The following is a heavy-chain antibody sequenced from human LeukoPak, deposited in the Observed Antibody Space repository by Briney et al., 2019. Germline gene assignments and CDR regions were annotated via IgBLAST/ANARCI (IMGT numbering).Heavy chain of an antibody. CDR2: ISYDGSNK. CDR1: GFTFSSYA. CDR3: AKGARGLATGLFDY. D-gene: IGHD5-24*01. J-gene: IGHJ4*02. V-gene: IGHV3-30-3*01. Sequence: GGSLRLSCAASGFTFSSYAMHWVRQAPGKGLEWVAVISYDGSNKYYADSVKGRFTISRDNSKNTLYLQMNSLRAEDTAVYYCAKGARGLATGLFDYWGQGTLVTVSS.